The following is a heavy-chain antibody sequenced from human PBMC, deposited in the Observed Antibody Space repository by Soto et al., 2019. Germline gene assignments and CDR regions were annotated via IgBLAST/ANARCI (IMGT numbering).Heavy chain of an antibody. Sequence: PSETLSLTCTVSGGSISSYYWSWIRQPPGKGLEWIGYIYYSGSTNYNPSLKSRVTISVDTSKNQFSLKLSSVTAADTAVYYCARHYGSGSYYTPYRDYYYYYGMDVWGQGTTVT. CDR2: IYYSGST. CDR1: GGSISSYY. CDR3: ARHYGSGSYYTPYRDYYYYYGMDV. D-gene: IGHD3-10*01. J-gene: IGHJ6*02. V-gene: IGHV4-59*08.